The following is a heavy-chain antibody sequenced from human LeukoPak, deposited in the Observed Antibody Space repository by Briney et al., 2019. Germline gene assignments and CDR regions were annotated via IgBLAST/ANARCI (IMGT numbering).Heavy chain of an antibody. CDR3: AKDGYGDYQYYFDY. CDR1: GFTFRSYA. CDR2: ISGSASST. Sequence: GGSLRLSCAGSGFTFRSYAMSWVRQAPGKGLEWVSAISGSASSTYYTDSVKGRFTVSRDNSKNTLYLQLNSLRAEDTAVYYCAKDGYGDYQYYFDYWGQGTLVTVSS. V-gene: IGHV3-23*01. D-gene: IGHD4-17*01. J-gene: IGHJ4*02.